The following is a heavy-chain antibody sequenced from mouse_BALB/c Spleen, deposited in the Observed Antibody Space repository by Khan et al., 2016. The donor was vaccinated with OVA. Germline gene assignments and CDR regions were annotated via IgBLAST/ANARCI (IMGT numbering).Heavy chain of an antibody. CDR2: IWVSGSK. CDR1: GFSLTDYA. J-gene: IGHJ4*01. V-gene: IGHV2-6-5*01. CDR3: ARDPTYESMDY. Sequence: QVQLKQSGPGLVAPSQSLSITCTVSGFSLTDYAVSWIRQPPGKGLEWLGVIWVSGSKYYNSVLKPRLSISKDNSKSQVFLKMNSLQTDETAMYFCARDPTYESMDYWGQGNSVTV. D-gene: IGHD2-10*01.